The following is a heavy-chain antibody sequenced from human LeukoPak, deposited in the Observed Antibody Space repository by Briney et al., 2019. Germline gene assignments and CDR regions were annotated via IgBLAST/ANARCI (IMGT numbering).Heavy chain of an antibody. Sequence: GGSLRLSCAASGFTFSTFAMIGVRQPPGEGLEWVSSIFPSGGEIHYADSVRGRFTISRDNAKNSLYLQMNSLRAEDTAVYYYATYSYYYTDVWGKGTTVTVSS. CDR1: GFTFSTFA. CDR3: ATYSYYYTDV. J-gene: IGHJ6*03. V-gene: IGHV3-21*06. CDR2: IFPSGGEI.